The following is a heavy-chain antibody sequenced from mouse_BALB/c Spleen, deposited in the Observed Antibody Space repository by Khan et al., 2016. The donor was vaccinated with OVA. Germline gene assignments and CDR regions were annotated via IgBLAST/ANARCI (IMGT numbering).Heavy chain of an antibody. CDR2: INPKNGGT. CDR3: TRDAGRY. V-gene: IGHV1-18*01. CDR1: GYTFPEYT. D-gene: IGHD3-3*01. J-gene: IGHJ4*01. Sequence: EVQLQESGPELVKPGASVKISCKTSGYTFPEYTVHWVKQSLGKSLDWIGVINPKNGGTAYNQKFKGKATLTVDKSSSTAYMEFRSLTSEDSAVYYVTRDAGRYWGQGTSVTVAS.